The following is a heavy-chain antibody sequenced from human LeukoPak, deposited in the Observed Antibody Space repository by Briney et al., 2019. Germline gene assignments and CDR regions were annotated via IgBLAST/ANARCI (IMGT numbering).Heavy chain of an antibody. D-gene: IGHD5-18*01. Sequence: PGRSLGLSCTASGFTFSSYAMHWVRQAPGKGLEWVAVMSYDGSNKYYADSVKGRFTISRDNSKNTLYLQMNSLRAEDTAVYYCARDYSSGSYIDYWGQGTLVTVSS. CDR2: MSYDGSNK. CDR3: ARDYSSGSYIDY. CDR1: GFTFSSYA. J-gene: IGHJ4*02. V-gene: IGHV3-30-3*01.